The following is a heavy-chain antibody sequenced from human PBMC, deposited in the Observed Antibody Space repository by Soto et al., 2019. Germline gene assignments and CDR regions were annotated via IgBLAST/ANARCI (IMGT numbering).Heavy chain of an antibody. J-gene: IGHJ4*02. Sequence: QVQLQESGPGLVKPSQTLSLTGTVSGGSISSGGYYWSWIRQHPGKGLEWIGYIYYSGRTYYNPSIKSRVTISVDTSKNQFSLKLSSVTAADTAVYYCARVVRDVAAYYFDYWCQGPLVTVSS. D-gene: IGHD3-10*01. CDR3: ARVVRDVAAYYFDY. CDR1: GGSISSGGYY. V-gene: IGHV4-31*03. CDR2: IYYSGRT.